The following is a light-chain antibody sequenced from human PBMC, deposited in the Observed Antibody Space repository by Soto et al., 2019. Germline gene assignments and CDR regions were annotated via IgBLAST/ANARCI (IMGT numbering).Light chain of an antibody. J-gene: IGLJ3*02. CDR2: EVS. CDR3: SSYTSSSTWV. CDR1: SSDVGGYNY. V-gene: IGLV2-14*01. Sequence: QSALTQPASASGSPGQSITISCTGTSSDVGGYNYVSWYQQHPGKAPKRMIYEVSNRPPGVSNRFSGSQSGNTASLTISGLQAEDEAAYYCSSYTSSSTWVFGGGTKLTVL.